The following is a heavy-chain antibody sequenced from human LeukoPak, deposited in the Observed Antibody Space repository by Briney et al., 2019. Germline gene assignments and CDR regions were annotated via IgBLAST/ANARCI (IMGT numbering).Heavy chain of an antibody. CDR1: GFTFSSYA. J-gene: IGHJ4*02. D-gene: IGHD2-21*02. V-gene: IGHV3-30-3*01. CDR2: ISYDGSNK. CDR3: ARDNGDLRF. Sequence: GGSLRLSCAASGFTFSSYAMHWVRQAPGKGLEWVAVISYDGSNKYYADSVKGRFTISRDNAKNSLYLQMNSLRAEDTAVYYCARDNGDLRFWGQGTLVTVSS.